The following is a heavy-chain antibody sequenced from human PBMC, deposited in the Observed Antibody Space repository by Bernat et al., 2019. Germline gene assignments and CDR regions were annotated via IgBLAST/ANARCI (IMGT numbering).Heavy chain of an antibody. D-gene: IGHD2-15*01. V-gene: IGHV1-18*01. CDR3: AREGPFRSRSPLVVAAYNWFDP. J-gene: IGHJ5*02. CDR1: GYTFTSYG. Sequence: QVQLVQSGAEVKKPGASVKVSCKASGYTFTSYGISWVRQAPGQGLEWMGWISAYNGNTNYAQKLQGRVTMTTDTSTSTAYMELRSLRSDDTTVYDCAREGPFRSRSPLVVAAYNWFDPWGQGTLVTVSS. CDR2: ISAYNGNT.